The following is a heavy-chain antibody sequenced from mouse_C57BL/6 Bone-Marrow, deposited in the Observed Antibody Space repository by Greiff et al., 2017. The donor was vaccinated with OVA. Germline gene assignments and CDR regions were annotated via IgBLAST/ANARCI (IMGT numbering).Heavy chain of an antibody. CDR1: GFTFSDYY. J-gene: IGHJ3*01. CDR3: ARQNLGGLAY. V-gene: IGHV5-12*01. D-gene: IGHD4-1*01. Sequence: DVKLVESGGGLVQPGGSLKLSCAASGFTFSDYYMYWVRQTPEKRLEWVAYISNGGGSTYYPDTVKGRCTISRDNAKNTLYLQMSRLKSEDTAMYYCARQNLGGLAYWGQGTLVTVSA. CDR2: ISNGGGST.